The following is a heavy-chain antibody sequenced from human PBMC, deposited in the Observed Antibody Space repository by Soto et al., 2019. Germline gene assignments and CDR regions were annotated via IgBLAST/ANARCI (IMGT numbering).Heavy chain of an antibody. CDR3: ARDLGVVITLYGMDV. Sequence: QVQLVESGGGVVQPGRSLRLSCEVSGFTFSSFAMHWVRQAPGKGLEWVTVISYDGTIKYYADSVKGRFTISRDNSKKTMYLQMNSLTTEDTAVYYCARDLGVVITLYGMDVWGQGTTVTVSS. D-gene: IGHD2-2*01. J-gene: IGHJ6*02. CDR1: GFTFSSFA. V-gene: IGHV3-30-3*01. CDR2: ISYDGTIK.